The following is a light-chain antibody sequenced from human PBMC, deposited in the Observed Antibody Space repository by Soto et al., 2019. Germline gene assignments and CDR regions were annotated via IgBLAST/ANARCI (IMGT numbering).Light chain of an antibody. V-gene: IGKV1-5*01. Sequence: DIQMTQSPSTLSASVGDRVTITCRASQSISSWLAWYQQKPGKAPKPLIYDASSLESGVPSRFSGSGSGTEFTLTISSLEPEDFAVYYCQQRSNWPPTFGQGTKVDIK. CDR3: QQRSNWPPT. J-gene: IGKJ1*01. CDR2: DAS. CDR1: QSISSW.